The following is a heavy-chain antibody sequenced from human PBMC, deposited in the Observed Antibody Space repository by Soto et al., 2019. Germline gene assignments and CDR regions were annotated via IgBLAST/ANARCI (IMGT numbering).Heavy chain of an antibody. J-gene: IGHJ4*02. CDR2: ITGSGAIT. D-gene: IGHD2-2*01. V-gene: IGHV3-23*01. Sequence: GGSLRLSCAASGFTFSRYAMSWVRLAPGKGLEWVSGITGSGAITYYTDSVEGRFTISRENSKNTLSLHMDRLRVEDTAVYYCAKDRGGDCPDNSCYFGADYWGQGTPVTVST. CDR3: AKDRGGDCPDNSCYFGADY. CDR1: GFTFSRYA.